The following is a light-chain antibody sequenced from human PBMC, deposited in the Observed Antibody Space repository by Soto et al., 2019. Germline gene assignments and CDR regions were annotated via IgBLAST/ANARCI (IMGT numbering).Light chain of an antibody. CDR3: TSFTTSRSLVV. V-gene: IGLV2-14*03. CDR1: SSDIGGYNF. CDR2: EVA. Sequence: QSALTQPASVSGSPGQSITISCSGTSSDIGGYNFVSRYQQHPGRAPRLLIHEVANRPSGVSDRFSGSKSGNTASLTISGLQTEDEASYYCTSFTTSRSLVVFGGGTKVTVL. J-gene: IGLJ2*01.